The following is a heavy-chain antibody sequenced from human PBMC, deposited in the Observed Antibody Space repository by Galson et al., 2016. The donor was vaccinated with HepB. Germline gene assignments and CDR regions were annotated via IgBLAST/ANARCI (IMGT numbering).Heavy chain of an antibody. D-gene: IGHD1-1*01. J-gene: IGHJ5*02. CDR2: ISHSGTS. CDR1: GGSISDTFW. V-gene: IGHV4-4*02. Sequence: SETLSLTCAVSGGSISDTFWWSWVRQLPGQGLEWIGEISHSGTSNHNPSLRRRVTISLEKSKNQLSLNLRSLTAAYTAVYYCARTEFGIVVPTTSTVGHWGQGTPVTVSS. CDR3: ARTEFGIVVPTTSTVGH.